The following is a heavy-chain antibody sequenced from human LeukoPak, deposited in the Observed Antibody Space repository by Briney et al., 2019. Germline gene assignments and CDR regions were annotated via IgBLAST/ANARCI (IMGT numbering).Heavy chain of an antibody. D-gene: IGHD3-3*01. CDR3: ARGAISIFGVVIIFSGGAYYLDS. J-gene: IGHJ4*02. V-gene: IGHV4-39*01. CDR2: IYYSGTT. Sequence: SETLSLTCTVSGGSISSSSYYWGWIRQPPGKGLEWIGSIYYSGTTYYNPSLKSRVAISVDTSKNQFSLKLNSVTAADTAVYYCARGAISIFGVVIIFSGGAYYLDSWGQGTLVTVSS. CDR1: GGSISSSSYY.